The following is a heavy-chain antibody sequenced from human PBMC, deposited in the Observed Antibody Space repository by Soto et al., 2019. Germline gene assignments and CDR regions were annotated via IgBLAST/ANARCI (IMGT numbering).Heavy chain of an antibody. CDR1: GFTFSSYW. V-gene: IGHV3-7*01. J-gene: IGHJ4*02. CDR3: ARVGSGYYEYYFDY. Sequence: GGSLRLSCAASGFTFSSYWMSWVRQAPGKGLEWVANIKQDGSEKYYVDSVKGRFTISRDNAKNSLYLQMNSLRAEDTAVYYCARVGSGYYEYYFDYWGQGTLVTVSS. CDR2: IKQDGSEK. D-gene: IGHD3-22*01.